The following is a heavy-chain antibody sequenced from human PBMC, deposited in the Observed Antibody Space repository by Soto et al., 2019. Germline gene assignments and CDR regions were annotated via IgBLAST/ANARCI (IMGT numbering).Heavy chain of an antibody. Sequence: ASVKVSCKASGYTFTSYYMHWVRQAPGQGLEWMGIINPSGGSTSYAQKFQGRVTMTRDTSTSTVYMELSSLRSEDTAVYYCASRDPRNYYYYGMDVWGQGTTVTVSS. J-gene: IGHJ6*02. CDR1: GYTFTSYY. CDR3: ASRDPRNYYYYGMDV. V-gene: IGHV1-46*01. CDR2: INPSGGST.